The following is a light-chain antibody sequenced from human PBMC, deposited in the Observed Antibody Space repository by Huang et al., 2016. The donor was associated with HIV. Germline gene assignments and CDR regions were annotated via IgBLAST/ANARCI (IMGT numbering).Light chain of an antibody. CDR1: QSISIW. V-gene: IGKV1-5*03. CDR2: ETS. J-gene: IGKJ2*01. CDR3: QQYNSYAYT. Sequence: DIQMTQSPSTLSASEGDRVTITCRASQSISIWLAWYPQKPGRAPTLLSSETSRLENGVPPRFSGGGSGTEFTLTISSLQPDDFATYCCQQYNSYAYTFGQGTKLEIK.